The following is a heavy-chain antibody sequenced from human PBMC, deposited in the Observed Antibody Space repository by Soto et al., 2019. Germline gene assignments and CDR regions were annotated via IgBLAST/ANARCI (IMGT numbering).Heavy chain of an antibody. V-gene: IGHV4-4*02. CDR2: IYHSGST. Sequence: QVQLQESGPGLVKPSGTLSLTCAVSGGSISSSNWWSWVRQPPGKGLEWIGEIYHSGSTNYNPSXRSRVTISVXKXXXQXXLKLSSVNAADTAVYYCARDRYDSSGYVIIDAFDIWGQGTMVTVSS. J-gene: IGHJ3*02. D-gene: IGHD3-22*01. CDR1: GGSISSSNW. CDR3: ARDRYDSSGYVIIDAFDI.